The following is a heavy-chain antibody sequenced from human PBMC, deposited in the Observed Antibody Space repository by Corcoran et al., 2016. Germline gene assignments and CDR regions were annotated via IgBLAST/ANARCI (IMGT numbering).Heavy chain of an antibody. D-gene: IGHD1-26*01. CDR1: GFTFRNYG. V-gene: IGHV3-33*01. CDR2: IWYDGSNK. J-gene: IGHJ2*01. Sequence: QVQLVESGGGVVQPGRSLRLSCAASGFTFRNYGMHWVRQAPGKGLEWVTFIWYDGSNKYYVDSVEGRFTISRDNSKNTLSLQMNSLRAEDTAIYFCARDWDSSYYDLWGRGTLVTVSS. CDR3: ARDWDSSYYDL.